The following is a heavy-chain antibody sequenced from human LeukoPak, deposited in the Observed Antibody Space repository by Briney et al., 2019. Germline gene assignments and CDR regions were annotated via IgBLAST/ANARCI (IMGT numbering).Heavy chain of an antibody. V-gene: IGHV3-48*03. CDR3: ARDRGSAAAGTLYYAMDV. J-gene: IGHJ6*02. Sequence: GGSLRLSCAASGFIFSSFEVNWVRQAPGKGLEWVSSSTSSDNIHYADAVKGRFTSSRDNAKNSVYLQMNSLRAEDTAVYYCARDRGSAAAGTLYYAMDVWGQGTTVTVSS. CDR1: GFIFSSFE. D-gene: IGHD6-13*01. CDR2: STSSDNI.